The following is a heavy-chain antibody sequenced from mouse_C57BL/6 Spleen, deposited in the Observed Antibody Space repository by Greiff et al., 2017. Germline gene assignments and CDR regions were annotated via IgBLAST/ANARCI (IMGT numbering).Heavy chain of an antibody. D-gene: IGHD2-5*01. V-gene: IGHV1-64*01. CDR3: ARSAYYSNLYWYFDV. Sequence: QVQLQQPGAELVKPGASVKLSCKASGYTFTSYWMHWVKQRPGQGLEWIGMIHPNSGSTNYNEKFKSKATLTVDKSSSTAYMQLSSLTSEDSAVXYCARSAYYSNLYWYFDVWGTGTTVTVSS. J-gene: IGHJ1*03. CDR1: GYTFTSYW. CDR2: IHPNSGST.